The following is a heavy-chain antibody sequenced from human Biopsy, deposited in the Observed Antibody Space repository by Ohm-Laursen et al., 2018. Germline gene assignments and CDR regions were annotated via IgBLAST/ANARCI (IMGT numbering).Heavy chain of an antibody. V-gene: IGHV1-69*06. CDR2: VMPIFGTA. J-gene: IGHJ6*02. CDR3: ATRVAPVTTLYYYAMDV. Sequence: SVKASCKPSGVTFNSYAISWGRQAPGRGLEWVGGVMPIFGTANYAQKLQGRVTITADKSTSTAHLDLGSLRSEDTAVYYLATRVAPVTTLYYYAMDVWGQGTTVTVSS. D-gene: IGHD4-17*01. CDR1: GVTFNSYA.